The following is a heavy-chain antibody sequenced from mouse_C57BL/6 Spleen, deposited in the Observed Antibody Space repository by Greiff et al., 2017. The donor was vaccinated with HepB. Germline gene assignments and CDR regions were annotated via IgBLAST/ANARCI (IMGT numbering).Heavy chain of an antibody. CDR3: ARLYGYYAMDY. CDR1: GYTFTSYD. D-gene: IGHD2-10*02. V-gene: IGHV1-85*01. CDR2: IYPRDGST. Sequence: QVQLQQSGPELVKPGASVKLSCKASGYTFTSYDINWVKQRPGQGLEWIGWIYPRDGSTKYNGKFKGKATLTVDTSSSTAYMELHSLTSEDSAVYFCARLYGYYAMDYWGQGTSVTVSS. J-gene: IGHJ4*01.